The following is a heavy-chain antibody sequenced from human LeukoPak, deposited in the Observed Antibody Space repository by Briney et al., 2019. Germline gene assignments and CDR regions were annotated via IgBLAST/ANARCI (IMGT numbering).Heavy chain of an antibody. CDR1: GDSVSSNSAA. D-gene: IGHD6-19*01. CDR2: TYYRSKWYN. J-gene: IGHJ5*02. CDR3: ARDGGIAVAATGDWFDP. Sequence: SQTLSLTCAISGDSVSSNSAAWNWIRQSPSRGLEWLGRTYYRSKWYNDYAVSVKSRITINPDTSKNQFSLQLNSVTPEDTAVYYCARDGGIAVAATGDWFDPWGQGTLVTVSS. V-gene: IGHV6-1*01.